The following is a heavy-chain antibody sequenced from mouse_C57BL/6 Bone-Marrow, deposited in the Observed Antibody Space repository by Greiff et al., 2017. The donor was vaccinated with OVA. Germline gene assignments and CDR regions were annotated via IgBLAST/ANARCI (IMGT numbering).Heavy chain of an antibody. D-gene: IGHD1-1*01. CDR1: GFNIKNTY. CDR3: ARYPYYGSSYGEVCYAMDY. CDR2: IDPANGNT. J-gene: IGHJ4*01. Sequence: VQLQQSVAELVRPGASVKLSCTASGFNIKNTYMHWVKQRPEQGLEWIGRIDPANGNTKYAPKFQGKATITADTSSNTAYLQLSSLTSEDTAIYYCARYPYYGSSYGEVCYAMDYWGQGTSVTVSS. V-gene: IGHV14-3*01.